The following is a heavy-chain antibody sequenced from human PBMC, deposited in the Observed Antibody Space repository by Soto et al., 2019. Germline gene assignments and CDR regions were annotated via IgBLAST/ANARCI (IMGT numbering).Heavy chain of an antibody. Sequence: GGSLRLSCAASGFTFSSYAMSWVRQAPGKGLEWVSAISGSGGSTYYADSVKGRFTISRDNSKNTLYLQMNSLRAEDTAVYYCAKVRIQLWPRGGWFDPWGQGTLVTVSS. D-gene: IGHD5-18*01. J-gene: IGHJ5*02. V-gene: IGHV3-23*01. CDR1: GFTFSSYA. CDR2: ISGSGGST. CDR3: AKVRIQLWPRGGWFDP.